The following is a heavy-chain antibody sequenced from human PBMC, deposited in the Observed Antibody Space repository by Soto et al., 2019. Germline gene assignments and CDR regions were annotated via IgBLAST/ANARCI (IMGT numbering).Heavy chain of an antibody. J-gene: IGHJ4*02. D-gene: IGHD2-15*01. V-gene: IGHV3-23*01. CDR2: ITSLGST. CDR1: GINFSTYA. Sequence: GGSLRLSCAASGINFSTYAMSWVRQAPGKGLEWVSTITSLGSTYYPDSVKGRFTISRDSSKNLLYLQMNSLRDEDTAVYYCAKGPLIVVVPFDYWGQGTLVTVSS. CDR3: AKGPLIVVVPFDY.